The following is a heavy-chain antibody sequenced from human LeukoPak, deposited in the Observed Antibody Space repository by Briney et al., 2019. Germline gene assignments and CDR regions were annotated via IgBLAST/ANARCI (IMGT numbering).Heavy chain of an antibody. CDR2: IFGSGGSA. CDR3: GKTTTGYSSGQKPAWPVDY. Sequence: PGGSLRLSCEASGFTFGSYAMYWVRQAPGKGLEWVAGIFGSGGSAHYADSAKGRFTFSRDNSKNTVYLQINSLRAEDTAVYYCGKTTTGYSSGQKPAWPVDYWGQGTLVTVSS. J-gene: IGHJ4*02. D-gene: IGHD6-19*01. V-gene: IGHV3-23*01. CDR1: GFTFGSYA.